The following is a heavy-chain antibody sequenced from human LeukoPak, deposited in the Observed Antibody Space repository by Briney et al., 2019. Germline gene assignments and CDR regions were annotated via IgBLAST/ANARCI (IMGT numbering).Heavy chain of an antibody. V-gene: IGHV1-46*01. Sequence: ASVKVSCKASGYTFTSYYMHWVRQAPGQGLEWMGIINPSGGSTSYAQKFQGRVTMTRDTSTSTVYMELSSLRSEDTAVYYCARGGASYDILTGLIDYWGQGTLVTVSS. CDR1: GYTFTSYY. J-gene: IGHJ4*02. D-gene: IGHD3-9*01. CDR3: ARGGASYDILTGLIDY. CDR2: INPSGGST.